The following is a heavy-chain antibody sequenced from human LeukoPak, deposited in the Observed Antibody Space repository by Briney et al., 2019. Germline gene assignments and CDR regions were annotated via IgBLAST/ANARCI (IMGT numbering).Heavy chain of an antibody. CDR1: GFTFDDYA. J-gene: IGHJ4*02. Sequence: SGGSLRLSCAASGFTFDDYAMHWVRHAPGKGLEWVSGISWNSGSIGYADSVKGRFTISRDNAKNSLYLQMNSLRAEDTALYYCAKDISGVGATGAFDYWGQGTLVTVSS. V-gene: IGHV3-9*01. D-gene: IGHD1-26*01. CDR3: AKDISGVGATGAFDY. CDR2: ISWNSGSI.